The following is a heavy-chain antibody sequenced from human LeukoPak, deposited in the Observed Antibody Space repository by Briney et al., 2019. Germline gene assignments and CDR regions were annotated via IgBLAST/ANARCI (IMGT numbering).Heavy chain of an antibody. CDR3: ARRGLSGSYLNWFDP. D-gene: IGHD1-26*01. Sequence: GESLKISCKGSGYSFANYWIGWVRQMPGKGLEWMGIIYAGDSDTRYSPSFQGQVTISADKSISTAYLQWSSLKASDTAMYYCARRGLSGSYLNWFDPWGQGTLVTVSS. J-gene: IGHJ5*02. CDR2: IYAGDSDT. V-gene: IGHV5-51*01. CDR1: GYSFANYW.